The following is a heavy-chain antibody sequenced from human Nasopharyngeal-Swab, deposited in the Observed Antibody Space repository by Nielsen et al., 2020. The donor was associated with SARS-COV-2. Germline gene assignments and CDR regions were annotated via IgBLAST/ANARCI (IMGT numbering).Heavy chain of an antibody. CDR1: GFTFNNYA. J-gene: IGHJ4*02. V-gene: IGHV3-23*01. CDR2: IGGSGGST. CDR3: AKGPVAGFDN. D-gene: IGHD6-19*01. Sequence: GESLKISCAASGFTFNNYAMSWVRQAPGKGLEWVSTIGGSGGSTDYADSVKGRFTISRDNSKNTLYLQMNSLRAEDTAIYYCAKGPVAGFDNWGQGTLVTVS.